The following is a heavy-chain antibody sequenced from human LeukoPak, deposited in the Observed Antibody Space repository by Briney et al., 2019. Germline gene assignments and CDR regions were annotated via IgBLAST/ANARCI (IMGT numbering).Heavy chain of an antibody. CDR3: TTDGSATVITFGGVISGLFDY. CDR2: IKSKTDGGTT. D-gene: IGHD3-16*02. Sequence: PGGSLRLSCAASGFTFSNAWMSWVRQAPGKGLEWVGRIKSKTDGGTTDYAAPVKGRFTISRDDSKNTLYLQMNSLKTEDTAVYYCTTDGSATVITFGGVISGLFDYWGQGTLVIVSS. V-gene: IGHV3-15*01. CDR1: GFTFSNAW. J-gene: IGHJ4*02.